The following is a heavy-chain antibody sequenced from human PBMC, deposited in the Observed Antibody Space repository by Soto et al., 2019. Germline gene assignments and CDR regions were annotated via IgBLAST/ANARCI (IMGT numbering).Heavy chain of an antibody. CDR3: ARGLRDGYKNDYYYGMDV. D-gene: IGHD5-12*01. V-gene: IGHV1-69*13. CDR1: GYSFTDYK. J-gene: IGHJ6*02. Sequence: ASVKVSCKTSGYSFTDYKLHWVRQAPGQGLEWMGGIIPIFGTANYAQKFQGRVTITADESTSTAYMEPSSLRSEDTAVYYCARGLRDGYKNDYYYGMDVWGQGTTVTVSS. CDR2: IIPIFGTA.